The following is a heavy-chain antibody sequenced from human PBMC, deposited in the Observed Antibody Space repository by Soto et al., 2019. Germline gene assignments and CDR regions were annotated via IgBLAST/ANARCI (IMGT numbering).Heavy chain of an antibody. CDR1: GFTFSSYG. Sequence: GGSLRLSCAASGFTFSSYGMHWVRQAPGKGLEWVAVISYDGSNKYYADSVKGRFTISRGNSKNTLYPQMNSLRAEDTAVYYCAKVRYSNSYYYGMDVWGQGTTVTVSS. CDR2: ISYDGSNK. V-gene: IGHV3-30*18. J-gene: IGHJ6*02. CDR3: AKVRYSNSYYYGMDV. D-gene: IGHD4-4*01.